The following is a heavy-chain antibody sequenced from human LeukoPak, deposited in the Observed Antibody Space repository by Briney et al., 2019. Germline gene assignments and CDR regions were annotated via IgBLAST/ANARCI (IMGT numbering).Heavy chain of an antibody. V-gene: IGHV3-23*01. J-gene: IGHJ4*02. CDR2: IYENGGTT. D-gene: IGHD4-23*01. CDR1: GFTFRSHA. Sequence: GGSLRLSCVGSGFTFRSHAMSWVRQAPEKGLEFVSGIYENGGTTYYADSVKGRFSISRDNSNNTVFLHMSNLRADDTAVYYCARQTTLATDHWGQGTLVTVSP. CDR3: ARQTTLATDH.